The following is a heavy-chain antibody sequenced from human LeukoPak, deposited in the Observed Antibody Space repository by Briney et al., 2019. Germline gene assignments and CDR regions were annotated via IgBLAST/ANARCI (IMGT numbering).Heavy chain of an antibody. CDR1: GFIFSSYG. D-gene: IGHD1-7*01. CDR3: ANAGAQGTTGDAFDI. V-gene: IGHV3-23*01. J-gene: IGHJ3*02. Sequence: GGTLRLSCAASGFIFSSYGMSWVRQAPGKGLEWVSVISGSGGSTYYADSVKGRFTISRDNSKNTLYLQMNSLRAEDTAVYYCANAGAQGTTGDAFDIWGQGTMVTVSS. CDR2: ISGSGGST.